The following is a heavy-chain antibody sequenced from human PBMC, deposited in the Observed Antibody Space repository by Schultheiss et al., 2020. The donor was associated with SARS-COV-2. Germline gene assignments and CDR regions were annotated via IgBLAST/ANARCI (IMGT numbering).Heavy chain of an antibody. CDR1: GGSISSYY. D-gene: IGHD3-10*01. V-gene: IGHV4-59*01. CDR2: IYYSGST. Sequence: GSLRLSCTVSGGSISSYYWSWIRQPPGKGLEWIGYIYYSGSTNYNPSLKSRVTISVDTSKNQFSLKLSSVTAADTAVYYCARARAGIDTTSRGIDYWGQGTLVTVSS. J-gene: IGHJ4*02. CDR3: ARARAGIDTTSRGIDY.